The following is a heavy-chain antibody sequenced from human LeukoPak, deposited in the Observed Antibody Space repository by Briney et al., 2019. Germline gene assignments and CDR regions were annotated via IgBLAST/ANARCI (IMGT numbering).Heavy chain of an antibody. V-gene: IGHV6-1*01. CDR2: TYYRSKWYN. D-gene: IGHD2-8*02. CDR3: ARSTGHFDY. J-gene: IGHJ4*02. CDR1: GDSVSSKSAA. Sequence: SQTLSLTCAISGDSVSSKSAALNWIRQSPSRGLEWLGRTYYRSKWYNDYAASVKRRITINPDTSKNQFSLQLNSVAPEDTAVYYCARSTGHFDYWGQGTPVTVSS.